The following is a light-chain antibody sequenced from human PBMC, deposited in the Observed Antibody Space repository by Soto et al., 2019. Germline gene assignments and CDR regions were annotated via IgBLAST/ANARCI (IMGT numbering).Light chain of an antibody. CDR2: DVS. V-gene: IGLV2-14*01. Sequence: QSALTQPASVSGSPGQSITISCTGTSSYIGGYNYVSWYQQHPGKAPKLMIYDVSYRPSGVSDRFSGSKSGNTASLTISGLQAEDEADYHCSSFATTTIPVFGGVTKVTVL. J-gene: IGLJ2*01. CDR1: SSYIGGYNY. CDR3: SSFATTTIPV.